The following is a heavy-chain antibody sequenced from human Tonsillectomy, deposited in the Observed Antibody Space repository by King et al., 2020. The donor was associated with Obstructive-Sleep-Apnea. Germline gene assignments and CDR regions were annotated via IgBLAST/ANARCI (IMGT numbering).Heavy chain of an antibody. J-gene: IGHJ6*02. CDR3: ARELSGRWDEKGMDV. Sequence: QVQLVQSGTEVKKPGASVKVSCKASGYTFTDYYMHWVRQAPGQGLECMVWINPNSGCTHYAQKFQGWVTMTRDTSVTTAYMELSRLTSDDTAVYYCARELSGRWDEKGMDVWGQGTTVTVSS. CDR2: INPNSGCT. CDR1: GYTFTDYY. D-gene: IGHD1-26*01. V-gene: IGHV1-2*04.